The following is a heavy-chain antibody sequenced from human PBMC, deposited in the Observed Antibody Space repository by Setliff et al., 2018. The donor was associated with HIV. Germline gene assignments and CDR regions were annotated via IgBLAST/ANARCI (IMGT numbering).Heavy chain of an antibody. D-gene: IGHD2-21*02. CDR3: AREVTSFEAFDL. Sequence: GGSLRLSCEASGFTFSTYSMNWVRQAPGKGLEWVSSISSSSRSKYYADSVKGRFTISRDNAKNSLYLQMNSLTAEDTAVYYCAREVTSFEAFDLWGQGTMVTVSS. J-gene: IGHJ3*01. CDR1: GFTFSTYS. CDR2: ISSSSRSK. V-gene: IGHV3-21*01.